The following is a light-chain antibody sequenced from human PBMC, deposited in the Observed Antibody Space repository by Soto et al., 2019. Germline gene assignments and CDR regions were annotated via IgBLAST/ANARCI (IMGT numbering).Light chain of an antibody. V-gene: IGLV2-14*03. CDR1: SSDVGGYNY. CDR3: NSYTSSSTVV. CDR2: DVS. J-gene: IGLJ1*01. Sequence: QSALTQPASVSGSPGQSFTISCAGTSSDVGGYNYVSWYQHHPGKAPKLMIYDVSNRPSGVSNRFSGSKSGNTASLTISGLQAEDEADYYCNSYTSSSTVVFGTGTKLTVL.